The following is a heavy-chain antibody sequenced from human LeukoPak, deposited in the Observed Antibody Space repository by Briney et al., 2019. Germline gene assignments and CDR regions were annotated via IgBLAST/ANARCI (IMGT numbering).Heavy chain of an antibody. CDR2: IYTSGST. CDR1: GGSISSSSYY. CDR3: ASDLSPYDY. Sequence: PSETLSLTCTVSGGSISSSSYYWSWIRQPAGKGLEWIGRIYTSGSTNYNPSLKSRVTMSVDTSKNQFSLKLSSVTAADTAVYYCASDLSPYDYWGQGTLVTVSS. V-gene: IGHV4-61*02. J-gene: IGHJ4*02.